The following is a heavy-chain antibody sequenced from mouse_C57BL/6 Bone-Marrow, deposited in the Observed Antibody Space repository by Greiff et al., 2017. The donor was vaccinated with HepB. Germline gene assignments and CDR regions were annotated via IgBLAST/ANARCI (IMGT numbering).Heavy chain of an antibody. CDR2: IHPNSGST. V-gene: IGHV1-64*01. CDR3: ARPYYEDFDY. CDR1: GYTFTSYW. D-gene: IGHD1-1*01. Sequence: VQLQQPGAELVKPGASVKLSCKASGYTFTSYWMHWVKQRPGQGLEWIGMIHPNSGSTNYNEKFKSKATLTVDKDSSTAYMQLISLTSEDSAVYYCARPYYEDFDYCGQGTTLTVSS. J-gene: IGHJ2*01.